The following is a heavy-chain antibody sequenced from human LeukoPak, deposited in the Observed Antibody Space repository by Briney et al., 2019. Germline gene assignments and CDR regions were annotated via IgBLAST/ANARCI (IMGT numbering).Heavy chain of an antibody. V-gene: IGHV3-15*01. CDR1: GFTFSSYE. D-gene: IGHD3-10*01. J-gene: IGHJ4*02. Sequence: GGSLRLSCAASGFTFSSYEMNWVRQAPGKGLEWVGRIKSKTNGGTTEYAAPVKGRFTTSRDDSKNTLYLQMNSLKAEDTAVYYCTASRGSGNFLDWGQGTLVTVSS. CDR2: IKSKTNGGTT. CDR3: TASRGSGNFLD.